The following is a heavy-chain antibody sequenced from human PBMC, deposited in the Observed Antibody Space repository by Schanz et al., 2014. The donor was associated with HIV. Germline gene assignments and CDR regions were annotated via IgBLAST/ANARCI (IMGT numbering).Heavy chain of an antibody. J-gene: IGHJ3*02. D-gene: IGHD6-6*01. V-gene: IGHV1-8*01. CDR2: MNPNSGHT. Sequence: QVQLVQSGPEVKKPGASVRVSCETSGYTFSSYDINWVRQATGQGLEWMGWMNPNSGHTGYAQKFQGRVDMTRTTSISTAYMELRGLTSEDTAVYYCARGLGDSSSSEPFDIWGQGTKVTVSS. CDR1: GYTFSSYD. CDR3: ARGLGDSSSSEPFDI.